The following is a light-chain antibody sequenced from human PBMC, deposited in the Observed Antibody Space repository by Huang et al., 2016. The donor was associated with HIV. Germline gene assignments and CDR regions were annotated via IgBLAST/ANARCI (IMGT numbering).Light chain of an antibody. V-gene: IGKV4-1*01. CDR3: QQYYSTPH. Sequence: DIVMTQSPDSLAVSLGERATINCKSNQSVLFSSNNKNYLAWYQQKPRQPPTLLIYWASTRASGVPDRFSGSGSGTDFTLTISSLQAEDVAVYYCQQYYSTPHFGQGTKLEIK. CDR2: WAS. J-gene: IGKJ2*01. CDR1: QSVLFSSNNKNY.